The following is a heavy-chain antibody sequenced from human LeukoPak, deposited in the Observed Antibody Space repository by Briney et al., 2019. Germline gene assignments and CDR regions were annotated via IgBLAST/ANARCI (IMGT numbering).Heavy chain of an antibody. V-gene: IGHV3-7*04. CDR2: IHPEGNEK. D-gene: IGHD1-1*01. CDR3: ARGDDFSGDH. CDR1: GFTFSNFW. J-gene: IGHJ4*02. Sequence: GGSLRLSCAVSGFTFSNFWMSWVRQAPGRGLEWVANIHPEGNEKYHVESVKGRFTISRDNAKNSLFLQMNGLRVEDTAVYHCARGDDFSGDHWGQGTLVTVSP.